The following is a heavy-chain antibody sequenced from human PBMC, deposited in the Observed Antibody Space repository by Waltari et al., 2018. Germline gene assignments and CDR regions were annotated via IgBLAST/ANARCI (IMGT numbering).Heavy chain of an antibody. J-gene: IGHJ4*02. CDR3: ARLRGPGTYSYDIPDGYFDY. CDR1: GFTFSSYG. V-gene: IGHV3-33*01. D-gene: IGHD5-18*01. CDR2: RWYDGSNK. Sequence: QVQLVESGGGVVQPGRSLSLSCAASGFTFSSYGMPWVRQAPGQGLEWVAVRWYDGSNKYYADSVKGRFTISRDNSKNTLYLQMNSLRAEDTAVYYCARLRGPGTYSYDIPDGYFDYWGQGTLVTVSS.